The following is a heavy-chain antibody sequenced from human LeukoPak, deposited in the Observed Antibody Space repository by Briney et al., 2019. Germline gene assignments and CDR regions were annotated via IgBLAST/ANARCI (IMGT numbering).Heavy chain of an antibody. CDR2: MNPNSGNT. V-gene: IGHV1-8*01. J-gene: IGHJ5*02. CDR3: ARGVRGYSYGTSRFDP. CDR1: GYTFTSYD. D-gene: IGHD5-18*01. Sequence: GASVKVSCKASGYTFTSYDINWVRQATGQGLEWMGWMNPNSGNTGYAQKFQGRVTMTRNTSISTAYMELSSLRSEDTAVYYCARGVRGYSYGTSRFDPWGQGTLVTVSS.